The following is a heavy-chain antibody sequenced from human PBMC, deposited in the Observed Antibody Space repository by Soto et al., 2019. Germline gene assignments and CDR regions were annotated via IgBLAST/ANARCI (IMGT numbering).Heavy chain of an antibody. V-gene: IGHV1-69*13. J-gene: IGHJ5*02. D-gene: IGHD3-22*01. Sequence: VASVKVSCKASGGTFSSYAISWVRQAPGQGLEWMGGIIPIFGTANYAQKFQGRVTITADESTSTAYMELSSLRSEDTAVYYCARDIDSSGYYAFGWFDPWGQGTLVTVSS. CDR1: GGTFSSYA. CDR2: IIPIFGTA. CDR3: ARDIDSSGYYAFGWFDP.